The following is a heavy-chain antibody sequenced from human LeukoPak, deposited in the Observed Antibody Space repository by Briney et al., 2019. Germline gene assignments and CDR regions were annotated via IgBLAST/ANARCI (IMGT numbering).Heavy chain of an antibody. D-gene: IGHD6-19*01. Sequence: SETLSLTCTVAGGSISSYYWSWIRQPPGKGLEWVGYIYYSGSTNYNPSLKSRVTISVDTSKNQFSLKLSSVTAADTAVYYCARHGYSSGSLAWFDPWGQGTQVTVSS. J-gene: IGHJ5*02. CDR2: IYYSGST. CDR3: ARHGYSSGSLAWFDP. V-gene: IGHV4-59*01. CDR1: GGSISSYY.